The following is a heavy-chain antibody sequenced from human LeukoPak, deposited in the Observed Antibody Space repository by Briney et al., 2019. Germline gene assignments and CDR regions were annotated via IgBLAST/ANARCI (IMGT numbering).Heavy chain of an antibody. J-gene: IGHJ4*02. V-gene: IGHV3-7*03. D-gene: IGHD3-3*01. CDR2: IKADGSEK. Sequence: PGGSLRLSCAASGFTFTNYWMSWVRQAPGKGLEWVANIKADGSEKFYVDSVKGRFTISRDNSKNTLYLQMDSLTADDTAVYYCAKNLRFLEWASNDYWGQGTLVTVTS. CDR1: GFTFTNYW. CDR3: AKNLRFLEWASNDY.